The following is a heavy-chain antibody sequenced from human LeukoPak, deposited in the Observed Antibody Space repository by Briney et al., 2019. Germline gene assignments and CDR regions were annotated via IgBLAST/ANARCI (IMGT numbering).Heavy chain of an antibody. J-gene: IGHJ5*02. CDR2: IIPIFGTA. V-gene: IGHV1-69*05. CDR1: GGTFSSYA. Sequence: SVKVSCKASGGTFSSYAISWVRQAPGQGLEWMGGIIPIFGTANYAQKFQGRVAITTDESTSTAYMELSSLRSEDTAVYYRARDRGGSSWYNWFDPWGQGALVTVSS. CDR3: ARDRGGSSWYNWFDP. D-gene: IGHD6-13*01.